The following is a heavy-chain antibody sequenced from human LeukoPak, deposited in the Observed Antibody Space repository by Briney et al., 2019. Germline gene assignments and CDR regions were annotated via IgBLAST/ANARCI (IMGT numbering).Heavy chain of an antibody. D-gene: IGHD5-18*01. V-gene: IGHV4-59*12. J-gene: IGHJ5*02. CDR2: IYHSGST. CDR3: ARDRRTAMASRNWFDP. CDR1: GGSLSSYY. Sequence: SETLSLTCTVSGGSLSSYYWSWIRQPPAKGLEWIGEIYHSGSTNYSPSLKSRVTISVDKSKNQFSLKLSSVTAADTAVYYCARDRRTAMASRNWFDPWGQGTLVTVSS.